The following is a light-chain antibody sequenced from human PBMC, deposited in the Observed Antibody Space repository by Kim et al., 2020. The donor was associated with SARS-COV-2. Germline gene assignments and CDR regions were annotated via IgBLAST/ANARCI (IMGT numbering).Light chain of an antibody. CDR3: QSYDSNNVV. J-gene: IGLJ2*01. V-gene: IGLV6-57*03. Sequence: GQTVTISCTRSSGSIASNYVQWYQQRPGSAPTTVIYEDNQRPSGVPDRFSGSIDSSSNSASLTISGLKTEDEADYYCQSYDSNNVVFGGGTQLTVL. CDR1: SGSIASNY. CDR2: EDN.